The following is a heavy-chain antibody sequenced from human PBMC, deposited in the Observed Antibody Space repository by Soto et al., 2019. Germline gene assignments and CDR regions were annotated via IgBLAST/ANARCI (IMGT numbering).Heavy chain of an antibody. CDR1: GFAFSSHP. CDR3: ARRAFGSSRRFDL. D-gene: IGHD6-6*01. CDR2: ISDGGDLT. J-gene: IGHJ3*01. V-gene: IGHV3-23*01. Sequence: GGPLRLACAASGFAFSSHPMSWVRQAPERGLEWVSGISDGGDLTYNADSVKGRFTISRDNSKNILFLQMTSLRAEDTALYYWARRAFGSSRRFDLWRQGTMVT.